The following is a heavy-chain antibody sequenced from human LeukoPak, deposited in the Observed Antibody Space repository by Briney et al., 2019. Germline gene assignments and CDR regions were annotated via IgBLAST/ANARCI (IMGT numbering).Heavy chain of an antibody. J-gene: IGHJ4*02. Sequence: GGSLRLSCATSGFTFSSYAMHWVRQAPGKGLEYVSAISGNGGSRYYANSVNGRFTISRDNSKNTLYLQMGSLRAEDMAVYYCARGCSGGSCYVDYWGQGTLVTVSS. D-gene: IGHD2-15*01. CDR3: ARGCSGGSCYVDY. CDR1: GFTFSSYA. CDR2: ISGNGGSR. V-gene: IGHV3-64*01.